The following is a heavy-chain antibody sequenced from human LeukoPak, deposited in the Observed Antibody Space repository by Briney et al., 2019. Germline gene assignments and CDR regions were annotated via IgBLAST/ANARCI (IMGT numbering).Heavy chain of an antibody. CDR1: GFTFDNAW. V-gene: IGHV3-15*01. CDR3: TSHAAFDP. CDR2: IKSKNVGGTT. Sequence: GGSLRLSCAASGFTFDNAWMNWVRQAPGKGLEWVGRIKSKNVGGTTDYAAPVKGRFTISRDDSKNTVYLQMNSLKIEDTAVYYCTSHAAFDPWGQGTLVTVSS. J-gene: IGHJ5*02.